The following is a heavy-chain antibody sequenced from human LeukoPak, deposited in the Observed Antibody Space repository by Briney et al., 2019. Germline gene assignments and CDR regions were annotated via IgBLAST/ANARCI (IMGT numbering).Heavy chain of an antibody. CDR2: ISSSGTTR. D-gene: IGHD3-16*02. V-gene: IGHV3-48*04. CDR3: ARVIAFNWFDP. Sequence: GGSLRLSCAASGFTFSTYGMSWVRQAPGKGLEWLSYISSSGTTRYYTDSVKGRFTISRDNADNSLYLQMNSLRAEDTAVYYCARVIAFNWFDPWGQGTPVTVSS. CDR1: GFTFSTYG. J-gene: IGHJ5*02.